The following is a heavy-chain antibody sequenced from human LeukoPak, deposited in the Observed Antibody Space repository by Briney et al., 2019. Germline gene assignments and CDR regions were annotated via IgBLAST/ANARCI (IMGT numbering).Heavy chain of an antibody. CDR1: GYTFTSYD. V-gene: IGHV1-8*01. Sequence: ASVKVSCKASGYTFTSYDTNWVRQATGQGLEWMGWMNPNSGNTGCAQKFQGRVTMTRNTSISTAYMELSSLRSEDTAVYYCARVTHSNPWLLLPGDREDPSDYWGQGTLVTVSS. D-gene: IGHD3-22*01. J-gene: IGHJ4*02. CDR2: MNPNSGNT. CDR3: ARVTHSNPWLLLPGDREDPSDY.